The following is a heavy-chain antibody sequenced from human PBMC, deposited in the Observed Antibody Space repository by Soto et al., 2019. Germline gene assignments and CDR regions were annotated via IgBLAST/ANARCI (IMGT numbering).Heavy chain of an antibody. J-gene: IGHJ4*02. CDR3: ARLAGPSDQRDC. D-gene: IGHD6-19*01. Sequence: SETLSLTCTVSGGSISSYYWSWIRQPPGKGLEWIGYIYYSGSTNYNPSLKSRVTISVDTSKNQFSLKLSSVTAADTAVYYCARLAGPSDQRDCWGQGTLVTVSS. CDR2: IYYSGST. V-gene: IGHV4-59*08. CDR1: GGSISSYY.